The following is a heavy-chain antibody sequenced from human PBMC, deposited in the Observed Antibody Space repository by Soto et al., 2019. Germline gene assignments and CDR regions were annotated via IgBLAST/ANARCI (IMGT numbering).Heavy chain of an antibody. J-gene: IGHJ4*02. V-gene: IGHV3-49*04. CDR2: IRSKAYGGTT. CDR1: GFTFGDYA. Sequence: QPGGSLRLSCTASGFTFGDYAMSWVRQAPGKGLEWVGFIRSKAYGGTTEYAASVKGRFTISRDDSKSIAYLQMNSLKTEDTAVYYCTRARPVAVRYYFDYWGQGTLVTSPQ. CDR3: TRARPVAVRYYFDY. D-gene: IGHD6-19*01.